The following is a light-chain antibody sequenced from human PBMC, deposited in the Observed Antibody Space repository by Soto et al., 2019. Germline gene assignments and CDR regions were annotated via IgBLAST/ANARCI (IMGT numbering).Light chain of an antibody. Sequence: QSVLTQPPSASGSPGQSVIISCTGTSSDVGGYNYVSWYQQHPGKAPKLMIYEVSNRPSGVPDRFSGSKSGNTASLTVSGLQAEDEADYYCSSYAGSNNLVFGGGTQLTVL. J-gene: IGLJ3*02. V-gene: IGLV2-8*01. CDR1: SSDVGGYNY. CDR3: SSYAGSNNLV. CDR2: EVS.